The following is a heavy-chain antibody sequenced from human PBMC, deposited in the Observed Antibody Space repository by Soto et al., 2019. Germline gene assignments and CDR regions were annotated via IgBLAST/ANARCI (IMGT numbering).Heavy chain of an antibody. CDR3: VRERGGYGPVNGLDV. Sequence: GGSLRLSCAVSGFSLGQYTMTWVRQAPGKGLEWVASIITTSSDVYYGDSVKGRFTISRENAKRQLNLLMTSLRVEDSGLYYCVRERGGYGPVNGLDVCGQGTTVTVYS. D-gene: IGHD5-12*01. V-gene: IGHV3-21*01. J-gene: IGHJ6*02. CDR2: IITTSSDV. CDR1: GFSLGQYT.